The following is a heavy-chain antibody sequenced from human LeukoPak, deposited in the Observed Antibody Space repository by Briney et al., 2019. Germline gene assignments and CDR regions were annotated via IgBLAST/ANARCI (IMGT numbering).Heavy chain of an antibody. J-gene: IGHJ4*02. D-gene: IGHD3-10*01. CDR2: INHSGST. CDR1: GGSFSGYY. CDR3: ARGDYGSGSYYNPFGY. V-gene: IGHV4-34*01. Sequence: SETLSLTCAVYGGSFSGYYWSWIRQPPGKGLEWIGEINHSGSTNYNPSLKSRVTISVDTSKNQFSLKLSPVTAADTAVYYCARGDYGSGSYYNPFGYWGQGTLVTVSS.